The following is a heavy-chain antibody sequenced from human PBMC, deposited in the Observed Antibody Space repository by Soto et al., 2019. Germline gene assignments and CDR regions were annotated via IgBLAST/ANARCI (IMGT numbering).Heavy chain of an antibody. CDR1: GFTFSSYA. CDR2: IGTGGDTT. CDR3: AKYGSYCSSTSCPRWFDP. Sequence: GGSLRLSGAASGFTFSSYAMSWVRQTLGKGLEWVSTIGTGGDTTYYADSVKGRFTISRDNSKNTLYLQMNRLRAEDTAVYYCAKYGSYCSSTSCPRWFDPWGQGTLVTVSS. V-gene: IGHV3-23*01. J-gene: IGHJ5*02. D-gene: IGHD2-2*01.